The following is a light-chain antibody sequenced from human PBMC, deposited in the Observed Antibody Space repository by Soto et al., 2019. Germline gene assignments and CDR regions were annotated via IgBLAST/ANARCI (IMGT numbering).Light chain of an antibody. J-gene: IGKJ5*01. CDR3: QQLNSYPIT. CDR2: AAS. V-gene: IGKV1-9*01. Sequence: DIQMTQSPSSLSASEGDRVTITCRASQGISSYLAWYQQKPGKAPKLLIYAASTLQSGVPSRFSGSGSGTEFTLTISSLQPEDFATYYCQQLNSYPITFGQGTRLEI. CDR1: QGISSY.